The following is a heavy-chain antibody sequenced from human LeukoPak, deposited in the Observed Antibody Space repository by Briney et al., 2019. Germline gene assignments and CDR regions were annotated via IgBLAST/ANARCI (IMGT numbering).Heavy chain of an antibody. Sequence: GSLRLSCAASGFTFSSYEMNWVRQAPGKGLEWVSYISSSGSTIYYADSVKGRFTISRDNAKNSLYLQMNSLRAEDTAVYYCARGRGPITMVRGVMENDAFDIWGQGTMVTVSS. V-gene: IGHV3-48*03. D-gene: IGHD3-10*01. CDR1: GFTFSSYE. J-gene: IGHJ3*02. CDR3: ARGRGPITMVRGVMENDAFDI. CDR2: ISSSGSTI.